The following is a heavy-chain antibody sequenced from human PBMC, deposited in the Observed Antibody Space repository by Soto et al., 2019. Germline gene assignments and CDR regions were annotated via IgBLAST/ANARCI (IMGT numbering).Heavy chain of an antibody. V-gene: IGHV3-7*01. J-gene: IGHJ4*02. CDR3: TRWDGRCSGGSCFFDS. Sequence: EVQLVESGGGLVQSGGSLRLSCLASGFSLTPYWMSWVRQTPGKGLEWVAKINEDGSKRDYMESVEGRFTISRDNAKNSVSLQMDSLRVDHTAMYYCTRWDGRCSGGSCFFDSWGQGTLVTVSS. CDR2: INEDGSKR. D-gene: IGHD2-15*01. CDR1: GFSLTPYW.